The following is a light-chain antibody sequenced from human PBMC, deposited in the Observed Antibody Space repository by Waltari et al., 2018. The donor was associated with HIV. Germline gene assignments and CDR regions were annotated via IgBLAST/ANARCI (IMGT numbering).Light chain of an antibody. CDR2: AAA. CDR3: QHYDTFPYS. CDR1: QGISSR. V-gene: IGKV1D-16*01. Sequence: DIQMTQSPPPLSASVGDTVPITCRASQGISSRLPWYQQKPGKTPKPLMYAAATLQTGVPSRFSGSGTGTHFTLTITGLQPEDFATYDSQHYDTFPYSFGQGTRLEIK. J-gene: IGKJ2*01.